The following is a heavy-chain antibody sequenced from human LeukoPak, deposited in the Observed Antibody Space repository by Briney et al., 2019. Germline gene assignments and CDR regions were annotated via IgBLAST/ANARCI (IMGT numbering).Heavy chain of an antibody. CDR2: ISSSGSTI. CDR3: AKDISGLADAFDI. CDR1: GFTFSSYE. V-gene: IGHV3-48*03. J-gene: IGHJ3*02. Sequence: GGSLRLSCAASGFTFSSYEMNWVRQAPGKGLEWVSYISSSGSTIYYADSVKGRFTISRDNAKNSLYLQMNSLRAEDMALFYCAKDISGLADAFDIWGQGTLVTV.